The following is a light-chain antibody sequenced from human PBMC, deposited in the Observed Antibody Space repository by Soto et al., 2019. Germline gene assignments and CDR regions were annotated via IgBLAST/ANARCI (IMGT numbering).Light chain of an antibody. Sequence: EIVLTQSPATLSLSPGERATLSCRASQSVSSYLACYQQKPGQAPRLLIYDASNRATGIPARFSGSGSGTDFTLPISSLEPEDFAVYYCQQRSNWLMYTFGQGTKLEIK. CDR3: QQRSNWLMYT. V-gene: IGKV3-11*01. CDR1: QSVSSY. J-gene: IGKJ2*01. CDR2: DAS.